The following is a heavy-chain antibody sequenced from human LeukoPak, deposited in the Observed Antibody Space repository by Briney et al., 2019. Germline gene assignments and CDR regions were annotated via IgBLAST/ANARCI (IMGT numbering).Heavy chain of an antibody. V-gene: IGHV3-33*01. D-gene: IGHD2-21*02. CDR3: AREEGYLPGQTYCGGDCYPNAFDI. Sequence: PGRSLRLSCAASGFTFSSYGMHWVGQAPGKGLEWVAVIWYDGSNKYYADSVEGRFTISRDNSKNTLYLQMNSLRAEDTAVYYCAREEGYLPGQTYCGGDCYPNAFDIWGQGTMVTVSS. CDR2: IWYDGSNK. J-gene: IGHJ3*02. CDR1: GFTFSSYG.